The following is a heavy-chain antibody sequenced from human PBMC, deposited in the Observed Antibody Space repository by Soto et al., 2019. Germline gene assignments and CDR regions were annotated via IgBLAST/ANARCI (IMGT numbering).Heavy chain of an antibody. D-gene: IGHD1-26*01. CDR2: ISYDGSNK. CDR3: AGEWELLVDY. J-gene: IGHJ4*02. Sequence: GGALRLSWAASGFTFSSYGMHWVRQAPGKGLEWVPVISYDGSNKYYADSVKGRFTISRDNSKNTLYLQMNSLRAEDTAVYYCAGEWELLVDYWGQRT. V-gene: IGHV3-30*03. CDR1: GFTFSSYG.